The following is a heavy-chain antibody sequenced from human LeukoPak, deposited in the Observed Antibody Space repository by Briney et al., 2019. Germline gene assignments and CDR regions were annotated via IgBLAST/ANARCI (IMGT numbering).Heavy chain of an antibody. V-gene: IGHV4-4*07. CDR3: ARSPHRLIGHWFDP. J-gene: IGHJ5*02. D-gene: IGHD3-16*01. CDR1: GGSINSYY. CDR2: IFSSGNT. Sequence: SETLSLTCTVSGGSINSYYWSWIRQPAGKGLEWIGRIFSSGNTIYNPSLQSRVTMSVDTSKSQFSLRLNSVTAADTAVYYCARSPHRLIGHWFDPWGQGTLVTVSS.